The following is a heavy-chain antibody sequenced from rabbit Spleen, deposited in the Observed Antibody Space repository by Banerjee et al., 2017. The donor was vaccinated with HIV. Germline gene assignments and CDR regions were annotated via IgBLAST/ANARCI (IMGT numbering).Heavy chain of an antibody. CDR2: ISAGSSGST. Sequence: QEQLVESGGGLVQPEGSLTLTCTASGFSFSNNYVMCWVRQAPGKGLEWIACISAGSSGSTYYANWAKGRFTISKTSSTTVTLQVTSLTAADTATYFCARDSGTSFSSYGMDLWGQGTLVTVS. CDR1: GFSFSNNYV. J-gene: IGHJ6*01. V-gene: IGHV1S45*01. CDR3: ARDSGTSFSSYGMDL. D-gene: IGHD8-1*01.